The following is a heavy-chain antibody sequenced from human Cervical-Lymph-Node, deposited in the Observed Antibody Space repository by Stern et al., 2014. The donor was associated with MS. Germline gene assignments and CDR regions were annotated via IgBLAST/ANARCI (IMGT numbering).Heavy chain of an antibody. CDR3: AREHHGGNFAA. CDR2: IVPIFEKS. Sequence: QDQLVQSGAEVKKPGSSVKVSCKVSGATFSTNGISWVRQGPGQGLEWMGAIVPIFEKSNYAQKFRGRVSITADESTNTAYMELTSLTSEDTGVYYCAREHHGGNFAAWGQGTLVTVSS. CDR1: GATFSTNG. D-gene: IGHD4-23*01. J-gene: IGHJ5*02. V-gene: IGHV1-69*12.